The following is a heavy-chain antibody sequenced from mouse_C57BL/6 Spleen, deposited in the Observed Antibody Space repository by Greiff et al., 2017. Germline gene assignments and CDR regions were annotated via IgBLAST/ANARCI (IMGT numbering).Heavy chain of an antibody. CDR2: IDPEDGDT. CDR1: GFNIKDYY. D-gene: IGHD2-1*01. J-gene: IGHJ3*01. V-gene: IGHV14-1*01. CDR3: TTYGNYVAWFAY. Sequence: VQLKESGAELVRPGASVKLSCTASGFNIKDYYMHWVKQRPEQGLAWIGRIDPEDGDTEYAPKFQGKATMTADTSSNTAYRQLSSLTSEDTAVYYCTTYGNYVAWFAYWGQGTLVTVSA.